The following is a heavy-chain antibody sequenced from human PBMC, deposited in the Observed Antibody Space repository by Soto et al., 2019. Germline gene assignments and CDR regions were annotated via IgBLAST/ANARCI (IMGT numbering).Heavy chain of an antibody. D-gene: IGHD2-21*01. CDR2: VSWNSDTI. CDR3: VRDPSPGIAMAGAEYDYFGMDV. V-gene: IGHV3-9*01. Sequence: PGGSLRLSCAASGFTFDDYAMHWVRQAPGKGLEWVSGVSWNSDTIGYADSVRGRFSISRDNAKNALYLQMNSLRPEDTALYFCVRDPSPGIAMAGAEYDYFGMDVWGQGTTVTVSS. J-gene: IGHJ6*02. CDR1: GFTFDDYA.